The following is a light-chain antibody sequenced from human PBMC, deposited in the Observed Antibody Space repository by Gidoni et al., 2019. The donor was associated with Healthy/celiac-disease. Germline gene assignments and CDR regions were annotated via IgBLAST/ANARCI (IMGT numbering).Light chain of an antibody. J-gene: IGKJ2*01. CDR1: QSVSSSY. V-gene: IGKV3-20*01. Sequence: EIVLTQTPGTLSLSPGERATLSCRASQSVSSSYLAWYQQKPGQAPSLLIYGASSMATGIPDRFSGSGSGTDFTLTISRLEPEDFAVYYCQHYGSSPGYTCXQXTKLEIK. CDR3: QHYGSSPGYT. CDR2: GAS.